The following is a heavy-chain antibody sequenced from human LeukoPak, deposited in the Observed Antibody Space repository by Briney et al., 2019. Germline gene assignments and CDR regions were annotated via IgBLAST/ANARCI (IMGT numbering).Heavy chain of an antibody. V-gene: IGHV4-4*02. Sequence: PSGTLSLTCAVSGGSISSSNWWSWVRQPPGKGLEWIGEIYHSGSTNYNPSLKSRVTISVDKSKNQFSLKLSSVTAADTAVHYCARDGYYDSSGYSEGYAFDIWGQGTMVTVSS. CDR2: IYHSGST. J-gene: IGHJ3*02. D-gene: IGHD3-22*01. CDR1: GGSISSSNW. CDR3: ARDGYYDSSGYSEGYAFDI.